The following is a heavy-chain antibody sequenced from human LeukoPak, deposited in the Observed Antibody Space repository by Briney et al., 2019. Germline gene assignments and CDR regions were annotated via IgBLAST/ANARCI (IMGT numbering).Heavy chain of an antibody. J-gene: IGHJ6*02. Sequence: GGSLRLSCTGSGFTFGDHAMSRVRQAPGKGLEWVGFIRSKAYRGTTEYAASVKGRFTISRDDSASIAYLQMNSLKIEDTAVYYCARGPIQLWIHNAMDVWGQGTTVTVSS. CDR3: ARGPIQLWIHNAMDV. CDR2: IRSKAYRGTT. CDR1: GFTFGDHA. V-gene: IGHV3-49*04. D-gene: IGHD1-1*01.